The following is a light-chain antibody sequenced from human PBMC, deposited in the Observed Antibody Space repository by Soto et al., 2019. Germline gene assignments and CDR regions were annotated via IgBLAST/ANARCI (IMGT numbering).Light chain of an antibody. J-gene: IGKJ5*01. CDR3: QQYNNWPPIT. Sequence: EIVMTQSPATLSVSPGERVTLSCRASQSVSSYLAWYQQKPGQAPRLLIYDASTRATGIAVRFSGSGSGTEFTLTISSLQSEDFAVYYCQQYNNWPPITFGQGTRLEIK. CDR2: DAS. CDR1: QSVSSY. V-gene: IGKV3-15*01.